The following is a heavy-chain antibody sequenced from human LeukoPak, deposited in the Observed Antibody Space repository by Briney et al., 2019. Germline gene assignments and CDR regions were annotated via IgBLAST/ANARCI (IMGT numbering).Heavy chain of an antibody. CDR1: GFTFSNFN. V-gene: IGHV3-21*01. CDR3: ARDFGSSYTSPFPF. J-gene: IGHJ4*02. D-gene: IGHD2-2*02. Sequence: PGGSLRLSCAASGFTFSNFNMNWVRQAPGKGLEWISSITYSSRYMYYADSVKGRFTNSRDNAKNSLYLHMNSLRAEDTAVYYCARDFGSSYTSPFPFWGQGTLVTVSS. CDR2: ITYSSRYM.